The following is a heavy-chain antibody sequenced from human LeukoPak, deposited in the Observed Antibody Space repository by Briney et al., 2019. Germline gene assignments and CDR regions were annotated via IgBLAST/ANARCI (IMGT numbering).Heavy chain of an antibody. D-gene: IGHD3-3*01. CDR2: ISAYNGNT. CDR3: AREVLSHLRFLERYEYFQH. Sequence: GASVKVSCKASGYTFTSYGISWVRQAPGQGLEWMGWISAYNGNTNYAQKLQGRVTMTTDTSTSTAYMELRSLRSDDTAVYYCAREVLSHLRFLERYEYFQHWGQGTLVTVSS. CDR1: GYTFTSYG. J-gene: IGHJ1*01. V-gene: IGHV1-18*01.